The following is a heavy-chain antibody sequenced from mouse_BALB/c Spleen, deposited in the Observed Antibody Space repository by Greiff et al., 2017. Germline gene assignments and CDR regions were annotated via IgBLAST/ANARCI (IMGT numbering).Heavy chain of an antibody. CDR3: ARGSYYGNYGFAY. J-gene: IGHJ3*01. CDR2: ISYSGST. D-gene: IGHD2-1*01. Sequence: ESGPGLVKPSQSLSLTCTVTGYSITSDYAWTWIRQFPGNKLEWMGYISYSGSTSYNPSLKSRISITRDTSKNQFFLQLNSVTTEDTATYYGARGSYYGNYGFAYWGQGTLVTVSA. CDR1: GYSITSDYA. V-gene: IGHV3-2*02.